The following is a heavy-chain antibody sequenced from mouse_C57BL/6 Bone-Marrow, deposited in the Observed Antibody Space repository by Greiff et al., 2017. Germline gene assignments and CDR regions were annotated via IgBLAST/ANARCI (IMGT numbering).Heavy chain of an antibody. D-gene: IGHD5-1*01. V-gene: IGHV1-47*01. J-gene: IGHJ2*01. CDR1: GYTFTTYP. CDR2: FHPYNDDT. Sequence: VQLQQSGAELVKPGASVTMSCKASGYTFTTYPIEWMKQNHGKSLEWIGNFHPYNDDTKYNEKFKGKATLTVEKSSNTVYLELSRLTSDDSAVYYCARSSTFFYYFYYWGQGTTLTVSS. CDR3: ARSSTFFYYFYY.